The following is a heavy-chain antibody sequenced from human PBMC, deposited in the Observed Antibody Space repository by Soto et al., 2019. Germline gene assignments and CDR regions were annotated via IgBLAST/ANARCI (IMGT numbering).Heavy chain of an antibody. CDR2: ISGSGGGT. Sequence: PGGSLRLCCAASGVTFSSYAMSWVRQAPGKGLEWVSAISGSGGGTYYADSVKGRFTVSRDNAKNTLYLQMNSLRAEDTAVYYCARGSNGDHDCWGQGTLVTVSS. V-gene: IGHV3-23*01. D-gene: IGHD2-21*02. CDR1: GVTFSSYA. J-gene: IGHJ4*02. CDR3: ARGSNGDHDC.